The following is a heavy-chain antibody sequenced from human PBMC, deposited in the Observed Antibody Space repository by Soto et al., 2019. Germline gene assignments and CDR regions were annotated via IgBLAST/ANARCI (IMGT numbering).Heavy chain of an antibody. J-gene: IGHJ4*02. V-gene: IGHV3-7*05. Sequence: EVQLVESGGGLVQPGESLRLSCVASGFALSNYWINWVRQAPGKGLEWVANIKQDGSEQNYVDSVKGRFTISRDNARNSLYLQMNSLRAEDTAAYYCATETSTWGCWGQGTLVTVSS. CDR2: IKQDGSEQ. D-gene: IGHD7-27*01. CDR1: GFALSNYW. CDR3: ATETSTWGC.